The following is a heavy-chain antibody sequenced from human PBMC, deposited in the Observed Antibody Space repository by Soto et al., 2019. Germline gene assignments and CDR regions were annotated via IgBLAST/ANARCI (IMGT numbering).Heavy chain of an antibody. CDR3: ARTNFYWLLYRDYYYGMDG. CDR2: IIPIFGTA. CDR1: GGTFSSYA. J-gene: IGHJ6*02. D-gene: IGHD3-9*01. V-gene: IGHV1-69*13. Sequence: ASVKVSCKASGGTFSSYAISWVRQAPGQGLEWMGGIIPIFGTANYAQKFQGRVTITADESTSTAYMELSSLRSEDTAVYYCARTNFYWLLYRDYYYGMDGWGQGTKVTVSS.